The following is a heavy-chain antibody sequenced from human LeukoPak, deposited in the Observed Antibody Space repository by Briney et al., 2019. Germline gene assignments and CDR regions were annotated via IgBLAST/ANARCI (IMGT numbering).Heavy chain of an antibody. CDR3: PRAESGSHTYFDY. J-gene: IGHJ4*02. CDR1: GFSISNGYY. CDR2: IYHSGSI. Sequence: SETLSLTCGVSGFSISNGYYWGWIRQAPGKRLEWIATIYHSGSIYYNPSLMSRFTISVDTSKNQFSLKVTSVTAADTAVYYCPRAESGSHTYFDYWGQGTLVTISS. D-gene: IGHD1-26*01. V-gene: IGHV4-38-2*01.